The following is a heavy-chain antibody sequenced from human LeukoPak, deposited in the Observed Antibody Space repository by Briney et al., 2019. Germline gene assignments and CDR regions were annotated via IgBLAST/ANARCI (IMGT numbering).Heavy chain of an antibody. CDR3: ARTYYDFWSGYYRELYYYYVDV. V-gene: IGHV1-2*02. CDR2: INPNSGGT. CDR1: GYTFTGYY. D-gene: IGHD3-3*01. Sequence: GASVKVSCKASGYTFTGYYMHWVRQAPGQGLEWMGWINPNSGGTNYAQKFQGRVTMTRDTSISTAYMELSRLRSDDTAVYYCARTYYDFWSGYYRELYYYYVDVWGKGTTVTVSS. J-gene: IGHJ6*03.